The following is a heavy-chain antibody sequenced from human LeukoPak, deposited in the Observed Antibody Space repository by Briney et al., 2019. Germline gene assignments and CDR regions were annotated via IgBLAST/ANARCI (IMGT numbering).Heavy chain of an antibody. CDR2: IKSKSDDGTT. CDR1: GFSFTDAW. J-gene: IGHJ3*02. CDR3: TTDVSLGRLSLSSFDI. Sequence: PGGSLRLSCVASGFSFTDAWMIWVRQAPGKGLEWVGRIKSKSDDGTTHYAGPVRGRFTISRDDSQNTVYLKMSNLRPDDTAFYYCTTDVSLGRLSLSSFDIWGQGTMVTVSS. D-gene: IGHD3-16*01. V-gene: IGHV3-15*01.